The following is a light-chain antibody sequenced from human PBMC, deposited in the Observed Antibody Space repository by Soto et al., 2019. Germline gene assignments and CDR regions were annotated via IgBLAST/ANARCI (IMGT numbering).Light chain of an antibody. J-gene: IGLJ1*01. Sequence: QSGLTESPSASGSPGQSVTISYPGTSIDVGGYNYVSWYQQHPGKAPKLMIYEVTKRPSGVPDRFSASKSGNTASLTVSGLQAEDEADYYCSSYAGSNNYVFGTGTKVTVL. CDR1: SIDVGGYNY. CDR3: SSYAGSNNYV. CDR2: EVT. V-gene: IGLV2-8*01.